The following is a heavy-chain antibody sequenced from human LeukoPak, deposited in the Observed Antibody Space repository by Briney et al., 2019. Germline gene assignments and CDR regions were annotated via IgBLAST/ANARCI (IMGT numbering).Heavy chain of an antibody. CDR1: GFTFTNAW. CDR2: IESKTDGGTT. D-gene: IGHD3-10*01. CDR3: TTYGSGRKFDY. J-gene: IGHJ4*02. V-gene: IGHV3-15*04. Sequence: GGTLRLSCSASGFTFTNAWMTWVRQAPGKGLEWVGRIESKTDGGTTDYAAPVKGRFTISRDDSTNTLYLQMNSLKSEDTAVYYCTTYGSGRKFDYWGQGILVTVSS.